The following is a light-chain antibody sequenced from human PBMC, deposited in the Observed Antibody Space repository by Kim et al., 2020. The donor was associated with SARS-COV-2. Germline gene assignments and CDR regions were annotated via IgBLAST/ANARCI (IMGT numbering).Light chain of an antibody. CDR2: DVS. V-gene: IGLV2-14*03. CDR3: SSYTSSSTWV. Sequence: GQSMTISSTGTSSDIGGYNDVSWYQQHPGKAPKLMIYDVSNRPSGVSNRFSGSKSGNTASLTISGLQAEDEADYYCSSYTSSSTWVFGGGTQLTVL. CDR1: SSDIGGYND. J-gene: IGLJ3*02.